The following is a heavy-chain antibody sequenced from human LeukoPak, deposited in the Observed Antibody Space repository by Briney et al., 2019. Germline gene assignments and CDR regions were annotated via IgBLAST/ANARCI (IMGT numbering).Heavy chain of an antibody. Sequence: GASVTVSCTASEYTFTNYAINWVRQAPGQGLEWMGWINTNTGNPTYALGFTGRFVFSLDTSVNTAYLQISSLKAEDTAVYYCARKIAASDLWGQGTLVTVSS. D-gene: IGHD6-13*01. V-gene: IGHV7-4-1*02. J-gene: IGHJ4*02. CDR3: ARKIAASDL. CDR1: EYTFTNYA. CDR2: INTNTGNP.